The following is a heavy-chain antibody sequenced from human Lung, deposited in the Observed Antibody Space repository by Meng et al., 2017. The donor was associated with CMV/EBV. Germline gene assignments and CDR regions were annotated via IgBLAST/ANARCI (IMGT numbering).Heavy chain of an antibody. J-gene: IGHJ4*02. V-gene: IGHV1-46*01. CDR3: ARASRVLGGFDY. CDR2: INTSVGYT. D-gene: IGHD3-16*01. Sequence: QVQRVQSGAEVKKPGASAKVSCKASGYTFTNYYMHWVRQAPGQGLEWMGIINTSVGYTSHAQKFQGRVTMTRDTSTSTVHMEVSSLRSADTAVYYCARASRVLGGFDYWGQGTLVTVSS. CDR1: GYTFTNYY.